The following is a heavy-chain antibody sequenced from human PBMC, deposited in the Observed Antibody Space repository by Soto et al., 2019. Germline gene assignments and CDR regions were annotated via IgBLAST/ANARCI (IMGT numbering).Heavy chain of an antibody. Sequence: ASVKVSCKASGYTFTGYYVHWVRQAPGQGLEWMGCINPNSGGTNYAQKFQGRVTMTTDTSMSTAYMELTRLTSDDTAVYYCARELAAAGHPAFDYWGQGTLVTVSS. J-gene: IGHJ4*02. CDR1: GYTFTGYY. D-gene: IGHD6-13*01. V-gene: IGHV1-2*02. CDR3: ARELAAAGHPAFDY. CDR2: INPNSGGT.